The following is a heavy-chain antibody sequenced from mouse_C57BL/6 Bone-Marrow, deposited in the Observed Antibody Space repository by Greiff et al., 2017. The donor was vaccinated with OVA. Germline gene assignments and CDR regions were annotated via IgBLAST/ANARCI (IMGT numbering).Heavy chain of an antibody. J-gene: IGHJ4*01. CDR3: TRGGYYRKVMDY. CDR1: GYTFTDYE. CDR2: IDPETGGT. V-gene: IGHV1-15*01. D-gene: IGHD2-3*01. Sequence: QVHVKQSGAELVRPGASVTLSCKASGYTFTDYEMHWVKQTPVHGLEWIGAIDPETGGTAYNQKFKGKAILTADKSSSTAYMELRSLTSEDSPVYYCTRGGYYRKVMDYWGQGTSVTVSS.